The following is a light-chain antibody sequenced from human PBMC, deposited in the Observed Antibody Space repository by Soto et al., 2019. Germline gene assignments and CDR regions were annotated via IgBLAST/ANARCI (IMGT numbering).Light chain of an antibody. CDR2: DAS. J-gene: IGKJ2*01. CDR1: QSIRTW. V-gene: IGKV1-5*01. Sequence: DIQMTQSPSTVSASVGDGVTITCRASQSIRTWLAWYQQKPGKAPNLLIYDASTLESGGPSGFSGSGSGTEFTLTISSLQPDDSATYYCQQYNRYPYTFGQGTKLEIK. CDR3: QQYNRYPYT.